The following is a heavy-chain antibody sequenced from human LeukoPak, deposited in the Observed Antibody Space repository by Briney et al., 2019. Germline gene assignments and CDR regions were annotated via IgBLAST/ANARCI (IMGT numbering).Heavy chain of an antibody. CDR1: GFTFSSYA. J-gene: IGHJ4*02. Sequence: GRSLRLSCAASGFTFSSYAMHWVRQAPGKGLEWVAVISYDGSNKYYAGSVKGRFTISRDNSKNTLYLQMNSLRAEDTAVYYCARDRVGATDYFDHWGQGTLVTVSS. V-gene: IGHV3-30-3*01. CDR3: ARDRVGATDYFDH. D-gene: IGHD1-26*01. CDR2: ISYDGSNK.